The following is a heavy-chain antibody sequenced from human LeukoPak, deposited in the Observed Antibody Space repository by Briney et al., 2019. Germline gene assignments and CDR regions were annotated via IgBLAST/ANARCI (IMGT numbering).Heavy chain of an antibody. CDR2: ISAYNGNT. CDR3: ASLYYDSSGYYRDY. CDR1: GYTFTSYG. J-gene: IGHJ4*02. Sequence: EASVTVSCKASGYTFTSYGISWVRQAAGPGLEWMGWISAYNGNTKYAQKLQARVTMTTDKSTSTAYMELRSLRSDDAAVYYCASLYYDSSGYYRDYWGQGPLVPVSS. D-gene: IGHD3-22*01. V-gene: IGHV1-18*01.